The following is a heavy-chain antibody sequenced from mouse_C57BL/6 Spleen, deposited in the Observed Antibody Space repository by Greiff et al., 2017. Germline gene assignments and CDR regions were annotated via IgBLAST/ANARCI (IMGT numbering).Heavy chain of an antibody. D-gene: IGHD2-3*01. CDR1: GYSITSGYY. J-gene: IGHJ3*01. CDR2: ISYDGSN. CDR3: ARGGYDGYSAWFAY. V-gene: IGHV3-6*01. Sequence: EVKLMESGPGLVKPSQSLSLTCSVTGYSITSGYYWNWIRQFPGNKLEWMGYISYDGSNNYNPSLKNRISITRDTSKNQFFLKLNSVTTEDTATYYCARGGYDGYSAWFAYWGQGTLVTVS.